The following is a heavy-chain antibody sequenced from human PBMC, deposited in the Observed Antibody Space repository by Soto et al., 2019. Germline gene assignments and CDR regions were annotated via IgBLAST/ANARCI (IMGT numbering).Heavy chain of an antibody. D-gene: IGHD3-3*01. J-gene: IGHJ6*02. CDR3: ARSPLLEWLRGMDV. V-gene: IGHV3-33*01. CDR1: GFTFSSYG. Sequence: QVQLVESGGGVVQPGRSLRLSCAASGFTFSSYGMHWVRQAPGKGLEGVAVIWYDGSNKYYADSVKGRFTISRDNSKNTLYLQMNSLRAEDTAVYYCARSPLLEWLRGMDVWGQGTTVTVSS. CDR2: IWYDGSNK.